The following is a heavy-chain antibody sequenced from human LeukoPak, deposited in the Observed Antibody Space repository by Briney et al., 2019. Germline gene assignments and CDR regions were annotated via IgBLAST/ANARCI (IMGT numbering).Heavy chain of an antibody. V-gene: IGHV3-23*01. J-gene: IGHJ4*02. Sequence: PGGSLRLSCAASGFTFSSYAMSWVRQAPGKGLEWVSAISGSGGSTYYADSVKGRFTISRDNSKNTLYLQMNSLRAEDTAVYYCAKAESDSYGYPNYFDYWGQGILVTVSS. CDR3: AKAESDSYGYPNYFDY. CDR1: GFTFSSYA. CDR2: ISGSGGST. D-gene: IGHD5-18*01.